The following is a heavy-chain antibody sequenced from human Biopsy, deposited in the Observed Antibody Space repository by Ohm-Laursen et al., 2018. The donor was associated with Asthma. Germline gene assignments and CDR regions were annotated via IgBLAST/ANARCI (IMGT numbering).Heavy chain of an antibody. CDR3: ARDGPELPTELDY. V-gene: IGHV3-7*01. J-gene: IGHJ4*02. CDR2: IKHDGTEK. CDR1: GFTFGDYW. D-gene: IGHD1-14*01. Sequence: SLRLSCAASGFTFGDYWMSWVRQVPGKGLEWVANIKHDGTEKNHVDSLKGRFTISRDNAKNSLYPQMNSLRAEDTAVYYCARDGPELPTELDYWGPGTLVTVSS.